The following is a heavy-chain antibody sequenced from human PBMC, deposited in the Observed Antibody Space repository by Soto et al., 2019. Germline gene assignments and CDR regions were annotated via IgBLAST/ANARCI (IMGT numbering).Heavy chain of an antibody. CDR2: IFYSGST. V-gene: IGHV4-39*01. Sequence: SDTLSLTCSVSGVSISTSRSYWALIRQPPGKGLEWLANIFYSGSTFYNPSLASRVSVSVDTSKNEFSLKLRSVTAADTAVYYCARQPTTGDNGLWFDPWGQGTLDTVSS. D-gene: IGHD5-12*01. J-gene: IGHJ5*02. CDR1: GVSISTSRSY. CDR3: ARQPTTGDNGLWFDP.